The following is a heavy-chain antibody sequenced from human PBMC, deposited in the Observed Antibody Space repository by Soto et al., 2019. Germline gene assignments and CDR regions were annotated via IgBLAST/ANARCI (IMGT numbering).Heavy chain of an antibody. CDR1: VGSISSYY. CDR2: IYYSGST. Sequence: ETLSLTCTVSVGSISSYYWSWIRQPPGKGLEWIGYIYYSGSTNYNPSLKSRVTISVDTSKNQFSLKLSSVTAADTAVYYCARTDQLLRYYGMDVWGQGTTVTVSS. J-gene: IGHJ6*02. V-gene: IGHV4-59*01. CDR3: ARTDQLLRYYGMDV. D-gene: IGHD2-2*01.